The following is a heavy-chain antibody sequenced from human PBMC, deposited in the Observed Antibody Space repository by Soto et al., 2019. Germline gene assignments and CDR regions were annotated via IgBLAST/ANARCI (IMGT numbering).Heavy chain of an antibody. D-gene: IGHD3-22*01. CDR2: INPNSGGT. CDR1: GYTFTGYY. J-gene: IGHJ6*02. CDR3: AREVDDSSGYYYYYYGMDV. V-gene: IGHV1-2*04. Sequence: ASVKVSCKASGYTFTGYYMHWVRQAPGQGLEWMGWINPNSGGTNYAQKFQGWVTMTRDTSISTAYMELSRLRSDDTAVYYCAREVDDSSGYYYYYYGMDVWGQGTTVTVSS.